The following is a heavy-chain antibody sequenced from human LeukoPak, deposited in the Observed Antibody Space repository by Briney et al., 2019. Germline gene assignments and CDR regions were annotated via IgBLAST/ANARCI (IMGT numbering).Heavy chain of an antibody. CDR2: ISGSSSYI. CDR1: GFTFSSYS. D-gene: IGHD6-19*01. V-gene: IGHV3-21*01. CDR3: ASSSGWAPYYYYYMDV. Sequence: GGSLRLSCAASGFTFSSYSMNWVRQAPGKGLEWVSSISGSSSYIYYADSVKGRFTISRDNAKNSLYLQMNSLRAEDTAVYYCASSSGWAPYYYYYMDVWGKGTTVTVSS. J-gene: IGHJ6*03.